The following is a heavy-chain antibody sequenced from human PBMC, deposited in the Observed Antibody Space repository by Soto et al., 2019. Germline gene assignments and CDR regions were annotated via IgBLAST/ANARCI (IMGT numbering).Heavy chain of an antibody. D-gene: IGHD2-8*01. CDR3: ARSAYCTNGVCYGDYYYYYMDV. CDR2: TYYRSKWYN. Sequence: SQTLSLTCVISGDSVSSNSAAWNWIRQSPSRGLEWLGRTYYRSKWYNDYAVSVKSRITINPDTSKNQFSLQLNSVTPEDTAVYYCARSAYCTNGVCYGDYYYYYMDVWGKGTTVTVSS. V-gene: IGHV6-1*01. CDR1: GDSVSSNSAA. J-gene: IGHJ6*03.